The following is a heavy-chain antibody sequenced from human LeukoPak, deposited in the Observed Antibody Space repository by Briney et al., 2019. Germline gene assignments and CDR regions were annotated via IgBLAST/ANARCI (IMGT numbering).Heavy chain of an antibody. CDR3: AKGDGYSYGYFDY. CDR1: GFTFDDYA. Sequence: GGSLRLSCAASGFTFDDYAMHWVRQAPGKGLEWVSGISWNSGSIGYADSVKGRFTISRDSAKNSLYLQMNSLRAEDTALYYCAKGDGYSYGYFDYWGQGTLVTVSS. V-gene: IGHV3-9*01. CDR2: ISWNSGSI. J-gene: IGHJ4*02. D-gene: IGHD5-18*01.